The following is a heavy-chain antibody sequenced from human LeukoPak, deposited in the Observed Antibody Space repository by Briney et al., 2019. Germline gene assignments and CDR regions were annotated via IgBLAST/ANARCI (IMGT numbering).Heavy chain of an antibody. CDR1: GFTFSGSA. CDR2: IRSKANSYAT. V-gene: IGHV3-73*01. J-gene: IGHJ4*02. Sequence: TGGSLKLSRAASGFTFSGSAIHWVRQASGKGLEWVGRIRSKANSYATSSAASVKGRFTISRDDSKNTAYLQMSSLKTEDTAVYYCTRDYGVLFDYWGQGTLVTVSS. CDR3: TRDYGVLFDY. D-gene: IGHD4-17*01.